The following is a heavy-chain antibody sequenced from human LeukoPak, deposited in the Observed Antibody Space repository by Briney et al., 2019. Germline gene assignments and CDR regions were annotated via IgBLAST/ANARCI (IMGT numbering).Heavy chain of an antibody. J-gene: IGHJ4*02. D-gene: IGHD3-10*01. Sequence: ASVKVSCKVFGDTLTELSMHWVRQAPGKGLEWVGGFDPEDGETIYAQKLQGRVTMTEDTSTETAYMELSSLRAEDTAVYYCATDNMVRGVFDYWGQGTLVTVSS. CDR1: GDTLTELS. V-gene: IGHV1-24*01. CDR3: ATDNMVRGVFDY. CDR2: FDPEDGET.